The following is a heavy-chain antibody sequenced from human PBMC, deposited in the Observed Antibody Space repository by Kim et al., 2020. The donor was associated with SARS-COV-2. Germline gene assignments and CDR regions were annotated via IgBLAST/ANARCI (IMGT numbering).Heavy chain of an antibody. J-gene: IGHJ4*02. D-gene: IGHD5-18*01. CDR3: ARGEVDTAMVFDY. V-gene: IGHV3-66*01. Sequence: YAASVKGRFTISRDNSKNTLYLQMNSLRAEDTAVYYCARGEVDTAMVFDYWGQGTLVTVSS.